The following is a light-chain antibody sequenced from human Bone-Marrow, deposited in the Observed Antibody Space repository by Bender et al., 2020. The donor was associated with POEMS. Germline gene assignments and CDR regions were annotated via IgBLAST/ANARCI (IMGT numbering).Light chain of an antibody. CDR1: KLGDKF. J-gene: IGLJ2*01. CDR2: QDT. CDR3: QAWDSSTAV. Sequence: SYELTQTPAVSVSPGQTATITCPGDKLGDKFTSWYQHKPGQSPVLVIYQDTKRPSGIPERFSGSNSGNTATLTISGTQAMDEADYYCQAWDSSTAVFGGGTKLTVL. V-gene: IGLV3-1*01.